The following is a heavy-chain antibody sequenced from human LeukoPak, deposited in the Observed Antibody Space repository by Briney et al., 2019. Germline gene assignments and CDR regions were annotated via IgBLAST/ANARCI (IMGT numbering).Heavy chain of an antibody. CDR3: AKGPREVYCSSASCYFDL. CDR2: ISDSGGGT. V-gene: IGHV3-23*01. Sequence: PGGSLRLSCVASGFTFSSYVMSWVRQAPGKGLEWVSIISDSGGGTNYADSVKGRFIVSRDNSKNTLYLQMNGLRAEDTAVYYCAKGPREVYCSSASCYFDLWGQGTLVTVSS. J-gene: IGHJ4*02. CDR1: GFTFSSYV. D-gene: IGHD2-2*01.